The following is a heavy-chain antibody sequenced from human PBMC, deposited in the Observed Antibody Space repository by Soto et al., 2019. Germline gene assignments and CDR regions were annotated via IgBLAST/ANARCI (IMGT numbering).Heavy chain of an antibody. CDR3: ASHLRPTNWGGGHFDY. J-gene: IGHJ4*02. D-gene: IGHD7-27*01. CDR2: MSYSRST. Sequence: QLQLQESGPGQVKPSETLSLTCFVSGGSISSNNYYWGWIRQPPGKGLEWIASMSYSRSTYYNPSLKSRVTISVDTSKIQFSLQLTSVTAADTAVYSCASHLRPTNWGGGHFDYSGQGPLVTVSS. V-gene: IGHV4-39*01. CDR1: GGSISSNNYY.